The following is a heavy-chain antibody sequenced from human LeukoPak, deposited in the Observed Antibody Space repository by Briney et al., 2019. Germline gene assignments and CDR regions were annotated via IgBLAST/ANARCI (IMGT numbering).Heavy chain of an antibody. Sequence: SETLSLTCTVSGGSMSSYYWSWIRQPPGKGLEWIGYIHYSGSTNYNPSLKGRVTISLDMSKNQFSLKLNSMTAADTAVYYCARGGSPYSNTWDNWLDPWGQGTLVTVAS. D-gene: IGHD6-13*01. CDR1: GGSMSSYY. CDR2: IHYSGST. J-gene: IGHJ5*02. V-gene: IGHV4-59*01. CDR3: ARGGSPYSNTWDNWLDP.